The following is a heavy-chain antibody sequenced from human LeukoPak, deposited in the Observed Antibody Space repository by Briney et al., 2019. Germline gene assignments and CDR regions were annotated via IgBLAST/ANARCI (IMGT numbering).Heavy chain of an antibody. J-gene: IGHJ6*02. CDR3: ARDEMYYYGMDV. CDR2: ISGSGDAT. Sequence: AGGSLRLSCAASGFTFSNYAMTWVRQAPGKGLECVPVISGSGDATNYADSVKGRFTISRDNSKNTLYLQMNSLRAEDTAVYYCARDEMYYYGMDVWGQGTTVTVSS. CDR1: GFTFSNYA. V-gene: IGHV3-23*01. D-gene: IGHD5-24*01.